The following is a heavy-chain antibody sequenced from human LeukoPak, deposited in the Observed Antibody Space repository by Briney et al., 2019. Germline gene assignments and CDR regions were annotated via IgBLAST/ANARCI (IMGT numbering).Heavy chain of an antibody. J-gene: IGHJ3*02. V-gene: IGHV3-23*01. CDR1: GFTFSSYA. D-gene: IGHD6-19*01. CDR3: AKGSHSSGWAHRGAFDI. Sequence: PGGSLRLSCAASGFTFSSYAMSWVRQAPGKGLEWVSAISGSGGSTYYADSVKGRFTISRDNSKNTLYLQMNSLRAEDTAVYYCAKGSHSSGWAHRGAFDIWGQGTMVTVSS. CDR2: ISGSGGST.